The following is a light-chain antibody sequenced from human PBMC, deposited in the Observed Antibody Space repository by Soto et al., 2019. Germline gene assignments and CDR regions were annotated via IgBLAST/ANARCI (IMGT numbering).Light chain of an antibody. V-gene: IGKV1-6*01. Sequence: QVTQSPSSLFASGRNRVTNPFRGNQGHWNDLGWYQQKPGKAPKLLIYAASSLQIGVPSRFGGSGSGTDFTLTIDNLQPEDFATYYCLQDYNYPWTFGPGTKVEIK. CDR1: QGHWND. J-gene: IGKJ1*01. CDR2: AAS. CDR3: LQDYNYPWT.